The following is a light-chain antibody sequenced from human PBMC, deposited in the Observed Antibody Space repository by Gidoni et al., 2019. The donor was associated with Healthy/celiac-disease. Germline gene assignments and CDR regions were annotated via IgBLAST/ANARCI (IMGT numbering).Light chain of an antibody. CDR1: QSVSSN. J-gene: IGKJ2*01. CDR3: QQYNNWPIT. CDR2: GAS. Sequence: EIVMTQSPATLSVSPGERATLSCRASQSVSSNLAWSQQKPGQAPRLLIYGASTGATGIPARFSGSGSGTEFTLTISSLQSEDFAVYYCQQYNNWPITFGQGTKLEIK. V-gene: IGKV3-15*01.